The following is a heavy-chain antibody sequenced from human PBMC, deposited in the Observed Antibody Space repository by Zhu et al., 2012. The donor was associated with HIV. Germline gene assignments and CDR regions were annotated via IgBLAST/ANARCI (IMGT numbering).Heavy chain of an antibody. V-gene: IGHV4-4*07. CDR1: GGSISSYY. Sequence: QVQLQESGPGLVKPSETLSLTCTVSGGSISSYYWSWIRQPAGKGLEWIGRIYTSGSTNYNPSLKSRVTMSVDTSKNQFSLKLSSVTAADTAVYYCARGSGSYYNLALKRNWYLDLWGLAPWSLSPQ. D-gene: IGHD3-10*01. CDR3: ARGSGSYYNLALKRNWYLDL. J-gene: IGHJ2*01. CDR2: IYTSGST.